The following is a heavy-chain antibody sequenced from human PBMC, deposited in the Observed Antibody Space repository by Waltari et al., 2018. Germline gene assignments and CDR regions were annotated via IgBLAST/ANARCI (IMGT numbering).Heavy chain of an antibody. CDR3: AKDIAARYFDY. CDR2: IRYDGSNK. Sequence: QVQLVESGGGVVQPGGSLRLSCAASGFTFSSYGMHWVRQAPGKGLEWVAFIRYDGSNKYYADSVKGRFTISRDNSKNTLYLQMNSLRAEDTAVYYCAKDIAARYFDYWGQGTLVTVSS. V-gene: IGHV3-30*02. CDR1: GFTFSSYG. D-gene: IGHD6-6*01. J-gene: IGHJ4*02.